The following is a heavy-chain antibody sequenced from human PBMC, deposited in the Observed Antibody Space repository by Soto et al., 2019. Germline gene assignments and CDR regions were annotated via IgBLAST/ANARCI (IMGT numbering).Heavy chain of an antibody. CDR3: ARIRGWGWLGPNDY. CDR2: IFSNDAK. CDR1: GFSLSNARMS. V-gene: IGHV2-26*01. D-gene: IGHD3-10*01. J-gene: IGHJ4*02. Sequence: QVTLKETGPVLVKPTETLTLTCTVSGFSLSNARMSVSWIRQPPGKPLEWIAHIFSNDAKSYSASLKSRRTISKDTSKSQVVLTMTNMDPVDTATYYCARIRGWGWLGPNDYWGQGTLVTVYS.